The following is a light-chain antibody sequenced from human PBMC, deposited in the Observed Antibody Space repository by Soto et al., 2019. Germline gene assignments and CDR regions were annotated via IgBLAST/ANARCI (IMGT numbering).Light chain of an antibody. Sequence: QSVLTQPPSASGTPGQSVTISCSGSSSNIGDNTVNWYQQLPGTAPKLLIYSNDQRSSGVPDRFSGSKSGTSASLAISGLQSEDEADYYCAVWDDSLDGLVFGGGTKLTVL. CDR2: SND. J-gene: IGLJ2*01. CDR3: AVWDDSLDGLV. V-gene: IGLV1-44*01. CDR1: SSNIGDNT.